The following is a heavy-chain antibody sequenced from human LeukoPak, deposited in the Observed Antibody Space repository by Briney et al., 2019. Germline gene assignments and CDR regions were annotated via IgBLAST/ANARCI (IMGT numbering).Heavy chain of an antibody. CDR1: RYTFTGYY. CDR2: ISAQNGNT. J-gene: IGHJ4*02. Sequence: ASVKVSCKASRYTFTGYYIHWVRQAPGQGLEWMGWISAQNGNTNYMQQFLGRVTMTRDTSASTAYMELRSLKSDDTAVYYCARESNGGYGFDYWGQGTPVTVAS. CDR3: ARESNGGYGFDY. D-gene: IGHD5-12*01. V-gene: IGHV1-18*04.